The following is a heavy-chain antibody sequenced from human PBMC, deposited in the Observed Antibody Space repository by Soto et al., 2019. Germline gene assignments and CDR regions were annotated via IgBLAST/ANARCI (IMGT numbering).Heavy chain of an antibody. CDR2: INVYNGKT. Sequence: QVQLVQSGAEVKKPGASVKVSCKASGYTLSNYGISSVRQAPGQGPEWMGWINVYNGKTNYAQKLQGRVTMTTDTSTNTIYMELRSLKSDDTAVYYCARSAGVVDGDDFWGQGTLVTVSA. D-gene: IGHD3-10*01. CDR1: GYTLSNYG. CDR3: ARSAGVVDGDDF. J-gene: IGHJ4*02. V-gene: IGHV1-18*01.